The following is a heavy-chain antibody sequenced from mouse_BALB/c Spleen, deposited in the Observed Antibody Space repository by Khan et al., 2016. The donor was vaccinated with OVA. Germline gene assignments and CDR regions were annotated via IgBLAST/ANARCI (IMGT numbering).Heavy chain of an antibody. V-gene: IGHV14-3*02. J-gene: IGHJ3*01. Sequence: EAQLQQSGAELVKPGASVKLSCTASGFNIKDTYIHWVKERPEQGPEWIGRIDPANGDTKYDPKFQGKATITADTSSNTAYLQLSSLTSEDTAVYYCATLYGSPFTYWGQGTLVTVSA. CDR3: ATLYGSPFTY. CDR1: GFNIKDTY. CDR2: IDPANGDT. D-gene: IGHD2-1*01.